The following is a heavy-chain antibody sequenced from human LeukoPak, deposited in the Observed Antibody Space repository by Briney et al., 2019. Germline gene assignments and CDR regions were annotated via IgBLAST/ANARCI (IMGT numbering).Heavy chain of an antibody. CDR3: ARVESYSSSSYYYYYMDV. J-gene: IGHJ6*03. V-gene: IGHV3-11*01. D-gene: IGHD6-6*01. CDR1: GFTFSDYY. Sequence: GGSLRLSCAASGFTFSDYYMSWIRQAPGKGLEWVSYISSSGSTIYYADSVKGRFTISRDNAKNSLYLQMNSLRAEDTAVYYCARVESYSSSSYYYYYMDVWGKGTTVTVSS. CDR2: ISSSGSTI.